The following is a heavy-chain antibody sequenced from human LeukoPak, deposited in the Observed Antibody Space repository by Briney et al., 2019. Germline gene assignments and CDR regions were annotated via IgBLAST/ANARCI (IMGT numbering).Heavy chain of an antibody. CDR1: GFTFSSSA. Sequence: PGGSLRLSCAASGFTFSSSAMSWVRQAPGKGLEWVSAISNNGGYTYYADSVQGRFTISRDNSKSTLCLQMNSLRAEDTAVYYCAKIPGYYDSSGYLYWGQGTLVTVSS. J-gene: IGHJ4*02. CDR3: AKIPGYYDSSGYLY. CDR2: ISNNGGYT. V-gene: IGHV3-23*01. D-gene: IGHD3-22*01.